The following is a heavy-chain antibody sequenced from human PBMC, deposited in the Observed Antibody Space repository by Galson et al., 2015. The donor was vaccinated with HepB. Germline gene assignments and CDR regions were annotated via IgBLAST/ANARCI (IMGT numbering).Heavy chain of an antibody. Sequence: SETLSLTCAVYGGSFSGYYWSWIPQPPGKGLEWIGEIHHSGSTNYNPSLKSRVTISVDTSTNQFSLKLSSVTAADTAVYYCARVGRISIVVVPAAMLDAFDIWGQGTMVTVSS. CDR1: GGSFSGYY. D-gene: IGHD2-2*01. V-gene: IGHV4-34*01. J-gene: IGHJ3*02. CDR2: IHHSGST. CDR3: ARVGRISIVVVPAAMLDAFDI.